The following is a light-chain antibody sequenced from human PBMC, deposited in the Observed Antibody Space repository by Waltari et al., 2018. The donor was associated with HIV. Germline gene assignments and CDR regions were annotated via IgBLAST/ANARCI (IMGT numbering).Light chain of an antibody. V-gene: IGLV2-14*03. CDR2: AVN. CDR1: SSDVGGYNH. Sequence: QSALTQPPSVSGFPGQSIAIACTGTSSDVGGYNHVSWYQKHPGQAPQLILDAVNYRLSGVSYRFSGSKSGNSASLTISGLQVDDEADYYCASYTISGSLVFGGPTTLTVL. J-gene: IGLJ3*02. CDR3: ASYTISGSLV.